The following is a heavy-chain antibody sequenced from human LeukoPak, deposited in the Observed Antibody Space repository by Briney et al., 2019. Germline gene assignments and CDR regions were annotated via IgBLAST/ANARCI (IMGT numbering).Heavy chain of an antibody. Sequence: PGGSLRLSCAASGFTFSSYSMNWVRQAPGKGLEWVSYISSSSRTTYYADSVKGRFTISRDDAKNSLYLQMISLRADDTAVYYCARGSDISDYWGREPWSPSPQ. CDR1: GFTFSSYS. J-gene: IGHJ4*02. V-gene: IGHV3-48*01. CDR2: ISSSSRTT. CDR3: ARGSDISDY. D-gene: IGHD3-9*01.